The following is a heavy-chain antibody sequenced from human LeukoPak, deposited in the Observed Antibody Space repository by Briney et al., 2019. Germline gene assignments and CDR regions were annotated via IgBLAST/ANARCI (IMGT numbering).Heavy chain of an antibody. Sequence: GASVKVSCKASGGTSSSYAISWVRQAPGQGLEWMGWINPNSGATNYSPNFQGRVTMTRDTSITTAYMELSRLRSDDTAVYYCARAEGRISYFDSWGQGTLVTVSS. V-gene: IGHV1-2*02. CDR3: ARAEGRISYFDS. J-gene: IGHJ4*02. D-gene: IGHD2/OR15-2a*01. CDR2: INPNSGAT. CDR1: GGTSSSYA.